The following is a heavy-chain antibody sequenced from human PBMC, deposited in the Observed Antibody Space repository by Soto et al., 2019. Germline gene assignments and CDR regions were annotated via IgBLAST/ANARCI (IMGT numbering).Heavy chain of an antibody. CDR1: DDSISTSNYY. CDR3: AKHSNNGRFS. CDR2: VDYAGRA. J-gene: IGHJ5*02. V-gene: IGHV4-39*01. Sequence: SETLSLTCSVSDDSISTSNYYWAWVRQPPEMGPEWIGSVDYAGRAYYNPSLKSRVTISADTSENHFSLHLSSMTAADTSMYYCAKHSNNGRFSWGQGTLVTVSS. D-gene: IGHD1-26*01.